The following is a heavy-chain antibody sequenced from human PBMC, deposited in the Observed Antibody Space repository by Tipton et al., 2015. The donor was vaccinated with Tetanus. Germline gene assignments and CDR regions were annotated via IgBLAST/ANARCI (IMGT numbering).Heavy chain of an antibody. CDR1: GGSLRSGDHY. J-gene: IGHJ4*02. CDR2: ISSSGST. D-gene: IGHD6-13*01. CDR3: ARGWGSSWYYFDY. V-gene: IGHV4-61*08. Sequence: TLSLTCSVSGGSLRSGDHYWSWIRQPPGKGLEWLAYISSSGSTNSNYSLKSRITMSRDTSKNQFSLKLNSVTAADTAVYYCARGWGSSWYYFDYWGQGILVTVSS.